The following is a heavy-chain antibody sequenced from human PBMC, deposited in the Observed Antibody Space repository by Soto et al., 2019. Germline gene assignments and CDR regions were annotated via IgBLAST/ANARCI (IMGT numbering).Heavy chain of an antibody. CDR1: GLTVSGKKY. CDR2: LYDVDGS. J-gene: IGHJ3*01. CDR3: ATWHEREHAYHV. D-gene: IGHD1-1*01. Sequence: PGGSLRLSCAASGLTVSGKKYVAWVRQAPGKGLEWVSALYDVDGSFYADSVKGRFTTSSDSSKTTVYLQMNGLRPDDTAVYYCATWHEREHAYHVWGPGTTVTV. V-gene: IGHV3-53*01.